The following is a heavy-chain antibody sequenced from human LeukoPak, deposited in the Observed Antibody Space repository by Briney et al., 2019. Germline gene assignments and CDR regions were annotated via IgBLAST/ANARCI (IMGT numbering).Heavy chain of an antibody. V-gene: IGHV3-23*01. CDR1: GFTFSSYS. Sequence: GGSLRLSCAASGFTFSSYSMNWVRQTPGKGLEWVSTITESGDNTHYTEPVKGRFTFSRDNSRNTMYLQMNSLRAEDTAIYYCATDYTPYVGASADWGQGTLVTVSS. J-gene: IGHJ4*02. CDR3: ATDYTPYVGASAD. CDR2: ITESGDNT. D-gene: IGHD1-26*01.